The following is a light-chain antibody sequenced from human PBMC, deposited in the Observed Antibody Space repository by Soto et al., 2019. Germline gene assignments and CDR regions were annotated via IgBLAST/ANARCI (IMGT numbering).Light chain of an antibody. CDR3: SSYTSSSTLV. CDR2: EVS. Sequence: QSALTQPASVSGSPGQSITISCTGTSSDVGGYNYVSWYQQHPDKAPKLMIYEVSNRPSGVSNRFSGSKSVNTASLTISGLQAEDEADYYCSSYTSSSTLVFGGGTKLTVL. CDR1: SSDVGGYNY. J-gene: IGLJ2*01. V-gene: IGLV2-14*01.